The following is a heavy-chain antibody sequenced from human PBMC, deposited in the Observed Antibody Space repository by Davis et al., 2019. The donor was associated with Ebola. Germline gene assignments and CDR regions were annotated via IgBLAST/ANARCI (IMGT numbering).Heavy chain of an antibody. J-gene: IGHJ6*02. V-gene: IGHV5-51*01. Sequence: GESLKISCKGSGYRFTSYWIGWVRQMPGKGLEWMGIIYPGDSYTNYSPSFQGHVTLSADKSISTAYLQWSSLKASDTAMYYCASTRYYYYGMDVWGQGTTVTVSS. CDR3: ASTRYYYYGMDV. CDR1: GYRFTSYW. CDR2: IYPGDSYT.